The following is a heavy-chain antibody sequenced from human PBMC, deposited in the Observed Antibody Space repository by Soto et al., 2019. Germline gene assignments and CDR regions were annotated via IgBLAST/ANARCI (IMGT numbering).Heavy chain of an antibody. CDR3: ARGHYDSSGYYYSSDY. V-gene: IGHV1-69*13. CDR1: GGTFSSYA. CDR2: IIPIFGTA. D-gene: IGHD3-22*01. Sequence: SVKVSCKASGGTFSSYAISWVRQAPGQGLEWMGGIIPIFGTANYAQKFQGRVTITADESTSTAYMELSSLRSEDTAVYYCARGHYDSSGYYYSSDYWGQGTLVTVSS. J-gene: IGHJ4*02.